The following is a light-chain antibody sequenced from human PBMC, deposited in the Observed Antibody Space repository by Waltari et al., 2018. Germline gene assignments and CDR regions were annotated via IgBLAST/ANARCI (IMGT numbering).Light chain of an antibody. Sequence: QSALTPPASVSGSPGPSITISCTGTTSDIGSYNLVSWYQQHPGEVPKLIIYEVNKRPSGVSNRFSGSKSGNTASLTISGLQPEDEADYYCCSYGGASLRVFGGGTKVTVL. V-gene: IGLV2-23*02. CDR1: TSDIGSYNL. CDR2: EVN. J-gene: IGLJ3*02. CDR3: CSYGGASLRV.